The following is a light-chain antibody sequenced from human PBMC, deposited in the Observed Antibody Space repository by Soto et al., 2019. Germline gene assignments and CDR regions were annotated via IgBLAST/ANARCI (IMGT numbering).Light chain of an antibody. J-gene: IGLJ1*01. Sequence: QSALTQPPSASGSPGQSVTISCAGTSSDVGGYNYVSWYQQYPGKVPKLMIYEVSERPSGVPDRFSGSKSGNTAYLTISGLQVEDEAEYFCFSFTTTSTHVFGTGTKLTVL. V-gene: IGLV2-8*01. CDR2: EVS. CDR1: SSDVGGYNY. CDR3: FSFTTTSTHV.